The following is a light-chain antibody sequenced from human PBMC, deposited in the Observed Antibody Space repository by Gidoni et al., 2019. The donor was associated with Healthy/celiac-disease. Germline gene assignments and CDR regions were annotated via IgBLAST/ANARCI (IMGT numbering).Light chain of an antibody. CDR1: SSNIGSNY. V-gene: IGLV1-47*01. CDR3: AAWDDSLSGWV. Sequence: QSVLPQPPSASSPPGQRVTISCSGSSSNIGSNYVYWYQQLPGKAPKLLIYRNNQRPSGVPDRFSGSKSGTTASLAISGLRSEDEADYYCAAWDDSLSGWVFGGGTKLTVL. J-gene: IGLJ3*02. CDR2: RNN.